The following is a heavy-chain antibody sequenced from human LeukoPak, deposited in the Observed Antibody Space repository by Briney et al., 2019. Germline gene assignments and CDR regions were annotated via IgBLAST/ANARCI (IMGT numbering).Heavy chain of an antibody. CDR3: ARDRSPMFDTSDAFDI. J-gene: IGHJ3*02. V-gene: IGHV1-69*05. CDR2: IIPIFGTA. CDR1: GGTFSSYA. Sequence: ASVKVSCKASGGTFSSYAISWVQQAPGQGLEWMGRIIPIFGTANYAQKFQGRVTITTDESTSTAYMELSSLRSEDTAVYYCARDRSPMFDTSDAFDIWGQGTMVTVSS. D-gene: IGHD2-2*01.